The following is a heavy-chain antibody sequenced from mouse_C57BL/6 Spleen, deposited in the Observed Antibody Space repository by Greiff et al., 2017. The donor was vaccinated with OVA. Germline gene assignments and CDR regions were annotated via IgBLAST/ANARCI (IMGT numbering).Heavy chain of an antibody. Sequence: VQLQQSGAELVKPGASVKISCKASGYAFSSYWMNWVKQRPGKGLEWIGQIYPCDGDTNYNGKFKGKATMTADKSSSTAYMQLSSLTSEDSAVYFCARENAQATDYWGQGTTLTVSS. J-gene: IGHJ2*01. CDR3: ARENAQATDY. D-gene: IGHD3-2*02. V-gene: IGHV1-80*01. CDR1: GYAFSSYW. CDR2: IYPCDGDT.